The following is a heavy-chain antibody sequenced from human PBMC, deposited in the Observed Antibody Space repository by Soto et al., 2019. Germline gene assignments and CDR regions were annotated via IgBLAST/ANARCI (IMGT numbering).Heavy chain of an antibody. J-gene: IGHJ4*02. CDR2: ISSSSSTI. CDR3: ARVRNYYDRNYFDY. Sequence: GGSLRLSCAASGFTFSTYSMNWVRQAPGKGLEWVSYISSSSSTIFYTDSVKGRFTVSRDNAKNSLYLQMNSLRAEDTAVYYCARVRNYYDRNYFDYWGQGTLVTVSS. V-gene: IGHV3-48*01. D-gene: IGHD3-22*01. CDR1: GFTFSTYS.